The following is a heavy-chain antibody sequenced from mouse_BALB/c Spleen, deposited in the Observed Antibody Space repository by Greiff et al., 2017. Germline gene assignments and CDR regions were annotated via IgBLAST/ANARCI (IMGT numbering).Heavy chain of an antibody. CDR2: ISTYYGNT. CDR3: ANNYGSSYDYAMDY. CDR1: GYTFTDYA. V-gene: IGHV1-67*01. Sequence: QVQLQQSGPELVRPGVSVKISCKGSGYTFTDYAMHWVKQSHAKSLEWIGVISTYYGNTNYNQKFKGKATMTVDKSSSTAYMELARLTSEDSAIYYCANNYGSSYDYAMDYWGQGTSVTVSS. J-gene: IGHJ4*01. D-gene: IGHD1-1*01.